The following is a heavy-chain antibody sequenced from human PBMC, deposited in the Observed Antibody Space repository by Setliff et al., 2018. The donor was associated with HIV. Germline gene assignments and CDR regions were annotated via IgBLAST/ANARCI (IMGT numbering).Heavy chain of an antibody. J-gene: IGHJ3*02. Sequence: TLSLTCTVSGDSISSDFYWGWIRQPPGKGLEWIGSIYHSGSTYYMPSLQSRVTISVDMSKNQFSLNLNSVTAADTAVYYCARGQGCGGGCHYAFEMWGQGTMVTVSS. CDR1: GDSISSDFY. CDR2: IYHSGST. D-gene: IGHD2-21*02. V-gene: IGHV4-38-2*02. CDR3: ARGQGCGGGCHYAFEM.